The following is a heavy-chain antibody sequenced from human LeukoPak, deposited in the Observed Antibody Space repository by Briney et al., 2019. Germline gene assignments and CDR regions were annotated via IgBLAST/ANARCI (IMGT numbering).Heavy chain of an antibody. Sequence: SETLSLTCTVSGGSISSSSYYWGWIRQPPGKGLEWIGSIYYSGSTYYNPSLKSRVTISVDTSKNQFSLKLSSVTAADTAVYYCARSNRIMLWDYRGQGTLVTVSS. V-gene: IGHV4-39*01. J-gene: IGHJ4*02. CDR1: GGSISSSSYY. CDR2: IYYSGST. D-gene: IGHD2/OR15-2a*01. CDR3: ARSNRIMLWDY.